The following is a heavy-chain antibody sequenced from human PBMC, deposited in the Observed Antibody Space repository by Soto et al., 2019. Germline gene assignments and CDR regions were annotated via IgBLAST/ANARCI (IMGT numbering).Heavy chain of an antibody. D-gene: IGHD3-22*01. V-gene: IGHV4-39*01. CDR3: AGGDYYHSSSYYFYYYTMDV. J-gene: IGHJ6*02. CDR2: VYYGGST. CDR1: GGSISSSSYY. Sequence: QLHLQESGPGLVKPSETLSLTCTVSGGSISSSSYYWGWIRQPPGKGLEWIGNVYYGGSTYYNPSLKRRATISVATSKSPCSLKLSSVTAAATVVYYCAGGDYYHSSSYYFYYYTMDVWGQGTTVTVSS.